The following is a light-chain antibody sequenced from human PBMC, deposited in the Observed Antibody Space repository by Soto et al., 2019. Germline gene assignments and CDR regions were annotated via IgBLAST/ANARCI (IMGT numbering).Light chain of an antibody. J-gene: IGKJ1*01. CDR1: QGISSY. V-gene: IGKV1-9*01. Sequence: DIQSTQSPSFLSASVGDRVTITCRASQGISSYLAWFQQKPGKAPKVLIYAASTLQSGVSSRFSGSGSGTEFTLTINSLQPEDFATYYCQQLNTYPWTFGQGTKVENK. CDR3: QQLNTYPWT. CDR2: AAS.